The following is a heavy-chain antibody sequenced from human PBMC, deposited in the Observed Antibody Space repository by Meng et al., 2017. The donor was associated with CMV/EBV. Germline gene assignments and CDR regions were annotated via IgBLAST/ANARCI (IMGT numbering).Heavy chain of an antibody. CDR2: IIPIFGTA. J-gene: IGHJ6*02. Sequence: SVKVSCKASGGTFSSYAISWVRQAPGHGLEWMGGIIPIFGTANHAQKFQGRVTITTDESTSTAYMELSSLRSEDTAVYYCARSGDCSSTSCYTPYYYYGMDVWGQGTTVTVSS. CDR3: ARSGDCSSTSCYTPYYYYGMDV. D-gene: IGHD2-2*02. V-gene: IGHV1-69*05. CDR1: GGTFSSYA.